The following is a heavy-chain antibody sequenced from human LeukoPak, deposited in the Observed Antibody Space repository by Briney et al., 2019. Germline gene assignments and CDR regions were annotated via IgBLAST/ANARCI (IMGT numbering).Heavy chain of an antibody. J-gene: IGHJ4*02. D-gene: IGHD1-26*01. CDR3: SRASGSVGAAPFDY. CDR2: IIPIFGTA. V-gene: IGHV1-69*13. CDR1: GGTFTSYA. Sequence: SVKVSCKAAGGTFTSYAISWVRQAPGQGLGWMGGIIPIFGTASSAHKFHVRVTITADEYTSTPYMDLSSLTPWDTAASFCSRASGSVGAAPFDYWGEGGLVTVSS.